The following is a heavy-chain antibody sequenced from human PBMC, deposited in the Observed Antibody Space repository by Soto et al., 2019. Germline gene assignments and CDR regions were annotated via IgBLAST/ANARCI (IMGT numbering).Heavy chain of an antibody. V-gene: IGHV4-31*03. CDR2: IYYSGST. CDR1: GGSISSGGYY. Sequence: SETLSLTCTVSGGSISSGGYYWSWIRQHPGKGLEWIGYIYYSGSTYYNPSLKSRVTISVDTSKNQFSLKLSSVTAADTAVYYCAREVEYSSGWYFRPYFDYWGQGTLVTVSS. J-gene: IGHJ4*02. D-gene: IGHD6-19*01. CDR3: AREVEYSSGWYFRPYFDY.